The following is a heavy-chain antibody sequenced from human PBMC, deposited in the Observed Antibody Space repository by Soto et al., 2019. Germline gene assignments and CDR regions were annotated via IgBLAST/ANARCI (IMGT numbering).Heavy chain of an antibody. V-gene: IGHV1-8*01. CDR1: GYTFTSYD. CDR2: MNPNSGNT. J-gene: IGHJ6*02. CDR3: ARMGMRENGVVDSRRHGMDV. Sequence: QVQLVQSGAEVKKPGASVKVSCKASGYTFTSYDINWVRQATGQGLEWMGWMNPNSGNTGYAQKFQGRVTMTRNTSISTAYMELSSLRSEDTAVYYCARMGMRENGVVDSRRHGMDVWGQGTTVTVSS. D-gene: IGHD2-15*01.